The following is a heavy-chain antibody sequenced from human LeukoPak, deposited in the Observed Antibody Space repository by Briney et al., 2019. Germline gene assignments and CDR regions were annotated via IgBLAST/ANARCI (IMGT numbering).Heavy chain of an antibody. CDR2: INPNSGGT. CDR1: GYTFTSYG. D-gene: IGHD2-15*01. CDR3: ARADGPKAAFDY. J-gene: IGHJ4*02. Sequence: GASVKVSCKASGYTFTSYGISWVRQAPGQGLEWMGWINPNSGGTNYAQKFQGRVTMTRDTSISTAYMELSRLRSDDTAVYYCARADGPKAAFDYWGQGTLVTVSS. V-gene: IGHV1-2*02.